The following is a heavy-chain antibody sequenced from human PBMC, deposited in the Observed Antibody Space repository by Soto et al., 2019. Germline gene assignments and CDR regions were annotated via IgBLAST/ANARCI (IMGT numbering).Heavy chain of an antibody. CDR1: GFTFSSYG. D-gene: IGHD3-9*01. Sequence: GGSLRLSCAASGFTFSSYGMHWVRQAPGKGLEWVAVISYDGSNKYYADSVKGRFTISRDNSKNTLYMQMNSLRAEDTAVYYCAKSKGSLTGYYIGMDVWGQGTTVTVSS. V-gene: IGHV3-30*18. J-gene: IGHJ6*02. CDR2: ISYDGSNK. CDR3: AKSKGSLTGYYIGMDV.